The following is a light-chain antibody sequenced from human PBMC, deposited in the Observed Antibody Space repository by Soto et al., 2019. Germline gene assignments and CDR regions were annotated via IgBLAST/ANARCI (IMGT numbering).Light chain of an antibody. J-gene: IGKJ1*01. CDR3: QHYNSYSEA. CDR1: QTISSW. Sequence: DVQLTQSPSVLASSVGDRVTITCGASQTISSWLAWYQQKPGKAPKLLIYKASTLKSGVPSRSSGSGSGTAFPLTISSLQPDDFATYSCQHYNSYSEAFGQGTKVE. V-gene: IGKV1-5*03. CDR2: KAS.